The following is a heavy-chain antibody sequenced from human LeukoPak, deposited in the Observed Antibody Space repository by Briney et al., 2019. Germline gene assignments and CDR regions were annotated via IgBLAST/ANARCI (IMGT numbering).Heavy chain of an antibody. J-gene: IGHJ4*02. Sequence: GASVKVSCKASGYTFTGYYMHWVRQAPGQGLEWMGWMNPNSGNTGYAQKFQGRVTITRNTSISTAYMELSSLRSEDTAVYYCARGLYGSGSWGGYWGQGTLVTVSS. D-gene: IGHD3-10*01. CDR3: ARGLYGSGSWGGY. CDR1: GYTFTGYY. CDR2: MNPNSGNT. V-gene: IGHV1-8*03.